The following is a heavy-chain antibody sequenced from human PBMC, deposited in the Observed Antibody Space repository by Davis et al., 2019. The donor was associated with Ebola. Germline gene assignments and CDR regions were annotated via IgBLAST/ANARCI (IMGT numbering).Heavy chain of an antibody. CDR1: RFTFTSSA. D-gene: IGHD6-19*01. CDR3: ARAWSVGVQWLIGDY. V-gene: IGHV1-58*02. J-gene: IGHJ4*02. CDR2: IVVGSGNT. Sequence: AASVKVSCKASRFTFTSSAMQWVRQARGQRLEWIGWIVVGSGNTNHAQKFQERVTITRDMSTSTAYMELSSLRFEDTAVYYCARAWSVGVQWLIGDYWGQGILVTVSA.